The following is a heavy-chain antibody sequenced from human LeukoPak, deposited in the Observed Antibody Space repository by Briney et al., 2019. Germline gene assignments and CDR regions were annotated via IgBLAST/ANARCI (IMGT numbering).Heavy chain of an antibody. D-gene: IGHD3-10*01. CDR1: GYIFTSYW. Sequence: GESLKISCKGSGYIFTSYWIGWVRQMPGKGLEWMGIIYPGDSDTRYSPSFQGQVTISDDKSISTAYLQWSSLKASDTAMYYCARVLYGSGSYYNTGDYWGQGTLVTVSS. CDR2: IYPGDSDT. CDR3: ARVLYGSGSYYNTGDY. J-gene: IGHJ4*02. V-gene: IGHV5-51*01.